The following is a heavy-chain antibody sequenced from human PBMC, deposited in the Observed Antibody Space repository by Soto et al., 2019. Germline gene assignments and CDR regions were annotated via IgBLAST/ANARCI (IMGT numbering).Heavy chain of an antibody. CDR2: MNPNSGNT. J-gene: IGHJ4*02. D-gene: IGHD1-20*01. CDR3: ARGESVSKDCS. V-gene: IGHV1-8*01. CDR1: GYTFTSYD. Sequence: QVQLVQSGSEVMKPGASVKVSCKASGYTFTSYDINWVRQATGQGLEWMGWMNPNSGNTGYAQKFKGRVTMPRNTSVSTAYMELSSLRSTDTAVYYCARGESVSKDCSWGQGGMVAVSS.